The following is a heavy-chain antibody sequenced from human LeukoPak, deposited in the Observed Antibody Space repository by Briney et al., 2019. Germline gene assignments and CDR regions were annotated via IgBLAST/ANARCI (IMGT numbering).Heavy chain of an antibody. D-gene: IGHD2-15*01. CDR2: IHASGST. Sequence: TSQTLSLTCTVSGGSISSGSYYWSWIRQPAGKGLEWIGRIHASGSTNYNPSLKSRVTISVDTSKNQFSLKLSSVTAADTAVYYCARGPTYCSSSSCLQGEWGQGTLVTVSS. V-gene: IGHV4-61*02. J-gene: IGHJ4*02. CDR1: GGSISSGSYY. CDR3: ARGPTYCSSSSCLQGE.